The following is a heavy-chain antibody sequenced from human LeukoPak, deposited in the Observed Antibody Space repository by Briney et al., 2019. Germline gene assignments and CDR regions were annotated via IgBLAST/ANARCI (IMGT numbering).Heavy chain of an antibody. Sequence: PSETLSLTCTVSGGSISSSSYYWGWIRQPPGKGLEWIGSIYYSGSTYYNPSLKSRVTISVDTSKNQFSLKLSSVTAADTAVYYCARDGYYYDSSGTLWGYYFDYWGQGTLVTVSS. J-gene: IGHJ4*02. CDR3: ARDGYYYDSSGTLWGYYFDY. V-gene: IGHV4-39*07. CDR2: IYYSGST. CDR1: GGSISSSSYY. D-gene: IGHD3-22*01.